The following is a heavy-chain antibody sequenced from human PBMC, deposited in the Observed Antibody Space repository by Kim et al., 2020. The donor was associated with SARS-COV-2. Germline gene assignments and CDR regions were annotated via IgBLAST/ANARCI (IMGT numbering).Heavy chain of an antibody. J-gene: IGHJ6*02. D-gene: IGHD1-26*01. Sequence: GGSLRLSCAASGFTFSSYGMHWVRQAPGKGLEWVAVISYDGSNKYYADSVKGRFTISRDNSKNTLYLQMNSLRAEDTAVYYCAKSGAAVPYYYYGMDVWGQGTTVTVSS. CDR1: GFTFSSYG. V-gene: IGHV3-30*18. CDR3: AKSGAAVPYYYYGMDV. CDR2: ISYDGSNK.